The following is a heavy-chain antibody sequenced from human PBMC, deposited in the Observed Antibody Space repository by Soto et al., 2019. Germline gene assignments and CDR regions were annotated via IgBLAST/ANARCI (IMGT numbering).Heavy chain of an antibody. CDR2: IYHTGTT. J-gene: IGHJ4*02. V-gene: IGHV4-59*03. D-gene: IGHD6-13*01. Sequence: SETLSLTCTVSGDSIRSSDCTWIRQAPWRGLEWIGDIYHTGTTNYNPSLKSRVSISVDTSKNQFSLRLRSVTAADTAIYFCGKISAGSTDETIFTVFDHWGQGTLVTVSS. CDR1: GDSIRSSD. CDR3: GKISAGSTDETIFTVFDH.